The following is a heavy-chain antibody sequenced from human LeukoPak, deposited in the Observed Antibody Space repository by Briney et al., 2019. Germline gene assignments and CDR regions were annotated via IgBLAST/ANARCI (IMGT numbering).Heavy chain of an antibody. Sequence: SETLSLTCTVSGYSISSGYYWGWIRQPPGKGLEWIGSIYHSGSTYYNPSLKSRVTISVDTSKNQFSLKLSSVTAADTAVYYCARRVAEEKGLDYWGQGTLVTVSS. V-gene: IGHV4-38-2*02. CDR2: IYHSGST. CDR1: GYSISSGYY. J-gene: IGHJ4*02. D-gene: IGHD2-15*01. CDR3: ARRVAEEKGLDY.